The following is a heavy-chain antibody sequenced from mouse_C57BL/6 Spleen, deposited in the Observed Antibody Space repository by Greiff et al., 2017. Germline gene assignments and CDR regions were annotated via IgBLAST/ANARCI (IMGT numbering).Heavy chain of an antibody. J-gene: IGHJ1*03. V-gene: IGHV1-42*01. CDR3: ARRERGSCRYFDV. CDR1: GYSFTGYY. CDR2: INPSTGGT. D-gene: IGHD1-1*02. Sequence: EVKLQESGPELVKPGASVKISCKASGYSFTGYYMNWVKQSPEKSLEWIGEINPSTGGTTYNQKFKAKATLTVDKSSSTAYMQLKSLTSEDSAVYYCARRERGSCRYFDVWGTGTTVTVSS.